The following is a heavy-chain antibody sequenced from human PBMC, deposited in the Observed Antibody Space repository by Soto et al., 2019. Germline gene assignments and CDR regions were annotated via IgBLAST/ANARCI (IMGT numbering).Heavy chain of an antibody. CDR3: AKDQGNYDIPHGMDV. J-gene: IGHJ6*02. Sequence: GGSLRLSCAASGFTFSSYAMSWVRQAPGKGLEWVSAISGSGGSTYYADSVKGRFTISRDNSKNTLYLQMNSLRAEDTAVYYCAKDQGNYDIPHGMDVWGQGTTVTVYS. CDR2: ISGSGGST. D-gene: IGHD3-9*01. CDR1: GFTFSSYA. V-gene: IGHV3-23*01.